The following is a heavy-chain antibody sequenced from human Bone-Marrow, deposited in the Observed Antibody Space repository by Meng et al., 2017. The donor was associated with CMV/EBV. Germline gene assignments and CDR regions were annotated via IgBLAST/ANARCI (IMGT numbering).Heavy chain of an antibody. J-gene: IGHJ4*02. Sequence: VQVDGAVGALVQPWGSLRLACAVSGFSLRRYWMHWVRQAPGKGLEWVSRIDSDGRDITYADSVRGRFTISRDDAKYTLYLQMNSLGVEDTAVYYCARGVAESLGWEMGYWGQGTLVTVSS. CDR2: IDSDGRDI. CDR1: GFSLRRYW. V-gene: IGHV3-74*03. CDR3: ARGVAESLGWEMGY. D-gene: IGHD1-26*01.